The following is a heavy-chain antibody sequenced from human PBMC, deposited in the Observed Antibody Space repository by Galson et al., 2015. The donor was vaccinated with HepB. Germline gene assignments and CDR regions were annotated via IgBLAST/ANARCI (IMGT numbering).Heavy chain of an antibody. D-gene: IGHD3-22*01. CDR2: MNGDGTSI. CDR1: GFTFSSYW. CDR3: ARGGGYFYFDS. V-gene: IGHV3-74*01. Sequence: SLRLSCAASGFTFSSYWMHWVRQAPGKGLVWVSRMNGDGTSISYADSVKGRFTISRDNAKDTLYLQMNSLRAEDAAVYYCARGGGYFYFDSWGRGTLVTVSS. J-gene: IGHJ4*02.